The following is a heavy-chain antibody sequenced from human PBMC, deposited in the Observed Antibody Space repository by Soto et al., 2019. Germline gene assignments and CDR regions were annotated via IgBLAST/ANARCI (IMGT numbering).Heavy chain of an antibody. Sequence: PSETLSLTCTVSGDSMSGYYWSWFRQPPGKGLEWVGYIYYTGSTKYNPSLKSRVTVSVDTSKNQFSLKLSSVTAADAAVYYCARSVFPWGQGTLVTVSS. CDR2: IYYTGST. V-gene: IGHV4-59*12. J-gene: IGHJ5*02. CDR3: ARSVFP. CDR1: GDSMSGYY.